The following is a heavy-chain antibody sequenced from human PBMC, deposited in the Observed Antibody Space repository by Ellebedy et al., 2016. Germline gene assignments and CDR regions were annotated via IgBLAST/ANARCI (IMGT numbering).Heavy chain of an antibody. Sequence: GGSLRLXCAVSGFTFSSFALHWVRQVPGKGLEWVAVISYDGSDKYYADSVKGRFAISRDNSNNTLYLQMDSLGGEDTAVYYCARDLSFGGVIPPDGYYYGMDVWGQGTTVTVSS. CDR2: ISYDGSDK. D-gene: IGHD3-16*01. CDR3: ARDLSFGGVIPPDGYYYGMDV. J-gene: IGHJ6*02. V-gene: IGHV3-30*09. CDR1: GFTFSSFA.